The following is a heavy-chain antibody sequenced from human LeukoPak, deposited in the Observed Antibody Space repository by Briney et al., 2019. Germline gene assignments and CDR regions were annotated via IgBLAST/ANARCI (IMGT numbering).Heavy chain of an antibody. CDR3: AKTRITLGLSAGMDV. CDR1: GDSVSDYS. CDR2: IYTTGST. V-gene: IGHV4-4*08. D-gene: IGHD1-20*01. J-gene: IGHJ6*02. Sequence: SETLSLTCTVSGDSVSDYSWSWIRQPPGRGLECIGYIYTTGSTNNNPSLQSRVTISVDTSKNQFSLRLSSVTAADTAVYYCAKTRITLGLSAGMDVWGQGTTVTVSS.